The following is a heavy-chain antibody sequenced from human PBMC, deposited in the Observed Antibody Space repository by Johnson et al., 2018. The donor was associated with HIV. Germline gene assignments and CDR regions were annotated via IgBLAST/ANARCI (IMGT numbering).Heavy chain of an antibody. CDR2: IKQDGSEK. CDR3: ARVNEDLLYAFDI. J-gene: IGHJ3*02. D-gene: IGHD1-1*01. V-gene: IGHV3-7*05. CDR1: GFTFSSYW. Sequence: MQLVESGGGVVQPGGSLTLSCAASGFTFSSYWMSWVRQAPGKGLEWVANIKQDGSEKYYVDSVKGRFTISRDNAKNSLYLQMNSLRAEDTAVYYCARVNEDLLYAFDIWGQGTMVTVSS.